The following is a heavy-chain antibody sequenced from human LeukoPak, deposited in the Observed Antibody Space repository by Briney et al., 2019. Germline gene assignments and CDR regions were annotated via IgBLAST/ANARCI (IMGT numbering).Heavy chain of an antibody. J-gene: IGHJ4*02. CDR3: ARGDPTVTTKQNFDY. D-gene: IGHD4-17*01. Sequence: GGSLRLSCAASGFXFSNYDIHWVRQAPGKGLEWVAVIWYDGSNKYYADSVKGRFTISRDNSKNTLYLQMNSLRVEDTAVYYCARGDPTVTTKQNFDYWGQGTLVTVSS. V-gene: IGHV3-33*01. CDR1: GFXFSNYD. CDR2: IWYDGSNK.